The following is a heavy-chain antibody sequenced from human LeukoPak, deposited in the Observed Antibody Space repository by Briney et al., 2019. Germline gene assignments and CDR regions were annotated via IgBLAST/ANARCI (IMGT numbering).Heavy chain of an antibody. J-gene: IGHJ6*03. Sequence: ASVKVSCKASGYTFTSSYMRWVRQAPGQGLEWMGWINPNNGGTIYAQKFQGRVTMTGDTSISTAYMELSSLRSDDTAVYYCASRGGTYPKYYYMDVWGKGTTVTVSS. CDR3: ASRGGTYPKYYYMDV. V-gene: IGHV1-2*02. CDR1: GYTFTSSY. CDR2: INPNNGGT.